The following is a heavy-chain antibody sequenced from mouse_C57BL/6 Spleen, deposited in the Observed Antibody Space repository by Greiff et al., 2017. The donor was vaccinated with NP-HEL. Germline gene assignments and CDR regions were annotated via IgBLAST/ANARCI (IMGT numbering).Heavy chain of an antibody. J-gene: IGHJ1*03. Sequence: VQLKQSGPVLVKPGASVKMSCKASGYTFTDYYMNWVKQSHGKSLEWIGVINPYNGGTSYNQKFKGKATLTVDKSSSTAYMELNSLTSEDSAVYYCARDGNSSYWYFDVWGTGTTVTVSS. CDR1: GYTFTDYY. CDR3: ARDGNSSYWYFDV. V-gene: IGHV1-19*01. D-gene: IGHD2-1*01. CDR2: INPYNGGT.